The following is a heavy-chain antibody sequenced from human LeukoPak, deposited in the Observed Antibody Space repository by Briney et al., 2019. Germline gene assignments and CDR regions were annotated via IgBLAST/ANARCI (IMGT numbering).Heavy chain of an antibody. Sequence: KPSETLSLTCTVSGGSISSTSYYWGWIRQPPGKGLEWIASIYYSGSTYYNPSLKSRVTISVDKSKNQFSLKLSSVTAADTAVYYCARVTMIVERVAFDIWGQGTMVTVSS. CDR1: GGSISSTSYY. J-gene: IGHJ3*02. D-gene: IGHD3-22*01. V-gene: IGHV4-39*07. CDR3: ARVTMIVERVAFDI. CDR2: IYYSGST.